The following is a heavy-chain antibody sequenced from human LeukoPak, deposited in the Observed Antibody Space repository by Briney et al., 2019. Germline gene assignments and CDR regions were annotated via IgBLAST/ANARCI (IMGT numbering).Heavy chain of an antibody. Sequence: GESLRLSCAASGFTFSDYYMNWIRQAPGKGLEWISYINSGGNAFYYADSVKGRFTISRDNAENSLYLHMSSLRAEDTAVYYCARGYMVRGVISGYFDYWGQGTLVTVSS. V-gene: IGHV3-11*04. CDR2: INSGGNAF. D-gene: IGHD3-10*01. CDR1: GFTFSDYY. J-gene: IGHJ4*02. CDR3: ARGYMVRGVISGYFDY.